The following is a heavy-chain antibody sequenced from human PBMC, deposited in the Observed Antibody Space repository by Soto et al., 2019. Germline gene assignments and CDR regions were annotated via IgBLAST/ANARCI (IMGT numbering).Heavy chain of an antibody. J-gene: IGHJ6*02. CDR2: IYDTGISGYTPST. CDR1: GGSITSSY. V-gene: IGHV4-59*01. Sequence: SETLSLTCTVSGGSITSSYWSWIRRPPGKGLEWIAYIYDTGISGYTPSTSYNPSLKSRVTMSVDTSKSQFSLKLPSVTAADTAVYYCARGEDAFFYYGLDVWGQGITVTVSS. CDR3: ARGEDAFFYYGLDV.